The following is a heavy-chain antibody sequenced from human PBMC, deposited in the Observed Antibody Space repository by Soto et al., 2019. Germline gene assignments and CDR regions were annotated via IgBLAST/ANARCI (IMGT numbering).Heavy chain of an antibody. CDR1: GFTFSNYW. J-gene: IGHJ5*02. Sequence: GGSLRLSCAASGFTFSNYWMSWVRQAPGKGLEWVASIKQDGSEKQYADSVKGRFTISRDDATNSLYLQMDSLRADDTAFYYCASGPGGFDPWGQGTLVTVSS. CDR2: IKQDGSEK. V-gene: IGHV3-7*01. CDR3: ASGPGGFDP.